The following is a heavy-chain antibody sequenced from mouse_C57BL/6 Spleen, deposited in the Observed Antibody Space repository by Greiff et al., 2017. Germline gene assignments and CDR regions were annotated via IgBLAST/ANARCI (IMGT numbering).Heavy chain of an antibody. CDR1: GYTFTDYY. Sequence: EVQLQQSGPVLVKPGASVKMSCKASGYTFTDYYMNWVKQSHGKSLEWIGVINPYNGGTSYNQKFKGKATLTVDKSSSTAYMELNSLTSEDSAVYYCAREADGNHFDYWGQGTTLTVSS. V-gene: IGHV1-19*01. CDR2: INPYNGGT. D-gene: IGHD2-1*01. CDR3: AREADGNHFDY. J-gene: IGHJ2*01.